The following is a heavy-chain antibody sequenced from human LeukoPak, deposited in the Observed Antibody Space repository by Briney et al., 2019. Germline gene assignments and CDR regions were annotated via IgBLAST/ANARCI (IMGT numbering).Heavy chain of an antibody. J-gene: IGHJ4*02. CDR3: WHYDILTGYYQDY. CDR1: GFTFSSYG. V-gene: IGHV3-30*03. CDR2: ISYDGSNK. Sequence: GGSLRLSCAASGFTFSSYGMHWVRQAPGKGLEWVAVISYDGSNKYYADSVKGRFTISRDNSKNTLYLQMNSLRAEDTAVYYCWHYDILTGYYQDYWGQGTLVTVSS. D-gene: IGHD3-9*01.